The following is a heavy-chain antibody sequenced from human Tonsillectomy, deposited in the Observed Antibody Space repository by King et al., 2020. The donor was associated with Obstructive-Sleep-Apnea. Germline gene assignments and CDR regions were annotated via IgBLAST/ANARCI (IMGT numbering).Heavy chain of an antibody. D-gene: IGHD3-10*01. V-gene: IGHV3-11*01. CDR3: ARDQYRYFYGSGSPYYFDY. CDR1: GFIFSDYY. J-gene: IGHJ4*02. Sequence: VQLVESGGGLVKPGGSLKLSCAASGFIFSDYYMSWIRQAPGKGLEWLSYISNSGTTIYYADSVKGRFTVSRDNAKNSLYLQMSSLRAEDTALYYCARDQYRYFYGSGSPYYFDYWGQGTLVTVSS. CDR2: ISNSGTTI.